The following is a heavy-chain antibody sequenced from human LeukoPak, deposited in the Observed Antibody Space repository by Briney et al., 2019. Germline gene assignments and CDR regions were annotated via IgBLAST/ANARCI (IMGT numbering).Heavy chain of an antibody. CDR3: ARDLWMQVMNAFDI. Sequence: GGSLRLSCAASGFSFSNHAMNWVRQAPGKGLEWVSSISSSSSYIYYADSVKGRFTISRDNAKNSLYLQMNSLRAEDTAVYYCARDLWMQVMNAFDIWGQGTMVTVSS. D-gene: IGHD5-12*01. CDR2: ISSSSSYI. J-gene: IGHJ3*02. CDR1: GFSFSNHA. V-gene: IGHV3-21*01.